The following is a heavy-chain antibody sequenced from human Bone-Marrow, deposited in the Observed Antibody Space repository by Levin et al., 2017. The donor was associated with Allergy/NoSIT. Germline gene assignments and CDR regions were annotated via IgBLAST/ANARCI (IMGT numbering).Heavy chain of an antibody. CDR3: ARGSKSVYGPFDY. V-gene: IGHV3-21*01. J-gene: IGHJ4*02. D-gene: IGHD2/OR15-2a*01. CDR2: ISSSSSYI. CDR1: GFTFSSYS. Sequence: GGSLRLSCAASGFTFSSYSMNWVRQAPGKGLEWVSSISSSSSYIYYADSVKGRFTISRDNAKNSLYLQMNSLRAEDTAVYYCARGSKSVYGPFDYWGQGTLVTVSS.